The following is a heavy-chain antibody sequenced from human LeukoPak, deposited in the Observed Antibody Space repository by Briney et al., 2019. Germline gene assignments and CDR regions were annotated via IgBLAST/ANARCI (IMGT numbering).Heavy chain of an antibody. V-gene: IGHV3-21*01. CDR3: ASPPYDY. Sequence: GGSRRLSCAASGFTVSSNYMSWVRQAPGKGLEWVSSISSSSSYIYYADSVKGRFTISRDNAKNSLYLQMNSLRAEDTAVYYCASPPYDYWGQGTLVTVSS. CDR1: GFTVSSNY. J-gene: IGHJ4*02. CDR2: ISSSSSYI.